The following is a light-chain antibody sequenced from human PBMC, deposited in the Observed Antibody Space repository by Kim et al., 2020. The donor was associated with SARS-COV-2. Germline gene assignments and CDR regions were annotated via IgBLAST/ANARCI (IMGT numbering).Light chain of an antibody. CDR1: GLRSYY. Sequence: LGRQVSITVQAKGLRSYYASWYQQKPGQAPVLVIYGKNNRPSGIPDRFSGSSSGNTASLTITGAQAEDEADYYCNSRDSSGNHHYVFGTGTKVTVL. V-gene: IGLV3-19*01. CDR2: GKN. CDR3: NSRDSSGNHHYV. J-gene: IGLJ1*01.